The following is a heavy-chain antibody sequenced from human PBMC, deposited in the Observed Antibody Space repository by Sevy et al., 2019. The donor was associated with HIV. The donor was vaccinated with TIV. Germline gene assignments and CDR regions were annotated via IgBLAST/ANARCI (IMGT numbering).Heavy chain of an antibody. CDR2: ISSSSNYI. Sequence: GGSLRLSCAASGFTFSSYNMNWVRQAPGKGLEWVSSISSSSNYIYYADSMKGRFTISRDNAKNSLYLQMNSLRAEDTAVYYCAKDLGITIFGVVNCGMDVWGQGTTVTVSS. D-gene: IGHD3-3*01. CDR3: AKDLGITIFGVVNCGMDV. V-gene: IGHV3-21*04. J-gene: IGHJ6*02. CDR1: GFTFSSYN.